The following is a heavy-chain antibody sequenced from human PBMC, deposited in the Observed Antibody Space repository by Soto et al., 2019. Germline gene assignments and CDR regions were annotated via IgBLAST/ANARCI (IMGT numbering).Heavy chain of an antibody. CDR1: GGSISSAGYY. D-gene: IGHD3-9*01. CDR3: ASSPDILPGYPAYDGMDV. CDR2: IYYTGNT. J-gene: IGHJ6*02. V-gene: IGHV4-31*03. Sequence: QVQLQESGPGLVKPSQTLSLTCTVSGGSISSAGYYWSWIRQHPGKGLEWVGYIYYTGNTYYNPSLKSRVTISLDTSKNQFALKLSSVAAADTAVDYCASSPDILPGYPAYDGMDVWGQGTRVTVSS.